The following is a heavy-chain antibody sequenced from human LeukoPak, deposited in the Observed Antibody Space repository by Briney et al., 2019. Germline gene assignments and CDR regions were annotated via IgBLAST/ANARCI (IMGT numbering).Heavy chain of an antibody. Sequence: VKVSCKASGGTFSSYAISWVRQAPGQGLEWMGGIIPTFGTANYAQKFQGRVTITADKSTSTAYMELSSLRSEDTAVYYCARALTTVATAGYYYYYYMDVWGKGTTVTVSS. CDR2: IIPTFGTA. J-gene: IGHJ6*03. D-gene: IGHD4-17*01. CDR1: GGTFSSYA. V-gene: IGHV1-69*06. CDR3: ARALTTVATAGYYYYYYMDV.